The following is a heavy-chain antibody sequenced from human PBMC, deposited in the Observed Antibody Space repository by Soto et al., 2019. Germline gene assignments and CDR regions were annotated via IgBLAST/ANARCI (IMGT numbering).Heavy chain of an antibody. V-gene: IGHV1-18*01. CDR2: ISAYNGNT. CDR3: ARDLKYSSSSDWFDP. J-gene: IGHJ5*02. D-gene: IGHD6-6*01. Sequence: ASVKVSCKASGYTFTSYGISWVRQAPGQGLEWMGWISAYNGNTNYAQKLQGRVTMTTDTSTSTAYMELRSLRSDDTAVYYCARDLKYSSSSDWFDPWGQGTLVTVSS. CDR1: GYTFTSYG.